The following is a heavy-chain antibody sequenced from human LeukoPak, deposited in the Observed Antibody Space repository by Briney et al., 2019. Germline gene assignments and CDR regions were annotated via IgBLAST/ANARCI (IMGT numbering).Heavy chain of an antibody. CDR2: IYYTGAT. CDR1: RGSISNYY. D-gene: IGHD5-18*01. Sequence: SETLSLTCTVSRGSISNYYWTWIRLPPGKGLEWIGYIYYTGATYYNPSLKSRVTISLDTSKNQFSLKLTSVTAADAAVYYCARAGYSYATGYQFDCWGQGALVTVSS. J-gene: IGHJ4*02. CDR3: ARAGYSYATGYQFDC. V-gene: IGHV4-59*01.